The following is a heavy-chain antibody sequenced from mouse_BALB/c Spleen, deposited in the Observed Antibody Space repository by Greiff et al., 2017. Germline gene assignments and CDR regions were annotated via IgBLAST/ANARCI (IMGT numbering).Heavy chain of an antibody. J-gene: IGHJ2*01. Sequence: LQQPGSELVRPGASVKLSCKASGYTFTSYWMHWVKQRPGQGLEWIGNIYPGSGSTNYDEKFKSKATLTVDTSSSTAYMQLSSLTSEDSAVYYCTRGNWDGYWGQGTTLTVSS. V-gene: IGHV1S22*01. CDR2: IYPGSGST. D-gene: IGHD4-1*01. CDR1: GYTFTSYW. CDR3: TRGNWDGY.